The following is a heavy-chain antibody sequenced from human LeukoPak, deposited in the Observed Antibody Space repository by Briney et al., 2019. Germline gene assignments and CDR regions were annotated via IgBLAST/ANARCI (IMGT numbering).Heavy chain of an antibody. V-gene: IGHV5-51*01. D-gene: IGHD2-15*01. CDR3: ARQYCSGGSCYSSFDY. CDR2: IYPGDSDT. Sequence: GESLRISCKGSGYSFTSYWIGWVRQMPGKGLEWMGIIYPGDSDTRYSPSFQGQVTISADKSISTAYLQWSSLKASDTAMYYCARQYCSGGSCYSSFDYWGQGTLVTVSS. J-gene: IGHJ4*02. CDR1: GYSFTSYW.